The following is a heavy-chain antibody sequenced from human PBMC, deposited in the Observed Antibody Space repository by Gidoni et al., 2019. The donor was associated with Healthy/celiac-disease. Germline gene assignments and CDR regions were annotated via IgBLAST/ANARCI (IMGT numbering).Heavy chain of an antibody. D-gene: IGHD3-22*01. CDR2: IYHSGST. V-gene: IGHV4-4*02. Sequence: QVQLQESGPGLVKPSGTLSLTCAVSGGSISSSNWWSWVRQPPGKGLEWIGEIYHSGSTNYNPSLKSRVTISVDKSKNQFSLKLSSVTAADTAVYYCARAYYDSSGPQKTYYYYGMDVWGQGTTVTVSS. CDR1: GGSISSSNW. CDR3: ARAYYDSSGPQKTYYYYGMDV. J-gene: IGHJ6*02.